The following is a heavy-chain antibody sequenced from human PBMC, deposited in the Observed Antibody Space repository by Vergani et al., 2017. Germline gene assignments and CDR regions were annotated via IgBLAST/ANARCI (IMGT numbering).Heavy chain of an antibody. J-gene: IGHJ4*02. D-gene: IGHD1-1*01. CDR3: ASIKLERRRGYYFDY. Sequence: QVQLVQSGAEVKKPGSSVKVSCKASGGTFSSYAISWVRQAPGQGLEWMGGIIPIFGTANYAQKFQGRVTITADESTSTAYMELSSLSSADTAVYYCASIKLERRRGYYFDYWGQGTLVTVSS. CDR1: GGTFSSYA. CDR2: IIPIFGTA. V-gene: IGHV1-69*01.